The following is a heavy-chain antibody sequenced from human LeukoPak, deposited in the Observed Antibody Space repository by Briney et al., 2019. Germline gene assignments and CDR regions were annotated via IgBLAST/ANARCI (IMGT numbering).Heavy chain of an antibody. J-gene: IGHJ4*02. D-gene: IGHD3-10*01. CDR1: GGSISSYY. CDR3: ARERGSTYYYGSGTQGFFDY. Sequence: SETLSLTCTVSGGSISSYYWSWIRQPAGKGLEWIGRIYTSGSTNYNPSLKSRVTISVDTSKNQFSLKLSSVTAADTAVYYCARERGSTYYYGSGTQGFFDYWGQGTLVTVSS. V-gene: IGHV4-4*07. CDR2: IYTSGST.